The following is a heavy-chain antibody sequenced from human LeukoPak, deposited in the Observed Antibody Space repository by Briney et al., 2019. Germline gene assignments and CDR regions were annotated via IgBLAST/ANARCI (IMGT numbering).Heavy chain of an antibody. J-gene: IGHJ4*02. CDR2: IRYDGSNK. CDR3: ARELGYY. D-gene: IGHD7-27*01. CDR1: GFTFSSYD. Sequence: LSGGSLRLSCAASGFTFSSYDMHWVRQAPGKGLEWVAFIRYDGSNKYYADSVKGRFTISRDNSKNTLYLQMNSLSAEDTAVYYCARELGYYWGQGTLVTVSS. V-gene: IGHV3-30*02.